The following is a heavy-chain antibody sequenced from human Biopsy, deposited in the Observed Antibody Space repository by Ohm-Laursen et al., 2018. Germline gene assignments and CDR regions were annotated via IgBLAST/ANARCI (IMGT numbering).Heavy chain of an antibody. D-gene: IGHD3-22*01. CDR1: GGSFNSLD. CDR2: INAKTGDT. Sequence: SVKVSCKASGGSFNSLDLSWVRQAPGQGLEWMGWINAKTGDTNYAQKFQGRVTMTRDTSISTAYVDLSSLRSDDTAVYYCTRGGYYYDSLAYYYWFDPWGQGTLVTVSS. CDR3: TRGGYYYDSLAYYYWFDP. J-gene: IGHJ5*02. V-gene: IGHV1-2*02.